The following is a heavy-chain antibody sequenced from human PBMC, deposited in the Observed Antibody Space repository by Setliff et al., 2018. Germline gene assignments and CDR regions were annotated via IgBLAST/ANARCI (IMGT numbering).Heavy chain of an antibody. CDR2: ITYSGSA. V-gene: IGHV4-59*01. J-gene: IGHJ6*03. CDR3: ARAWGNYYYYMDV. D-gene: IGHD7-27*01. CDR1: GVSITTFY. Sequence: SETLSLTCNVSGVSITTFYWTWIRQPPGKGLEWIGFITYSGSANYHPSLNSRVTISLDTSKNQFSLKLSSVTAADTAVYYCARAWGNYYYYMDVWGKGTTVTVSS.